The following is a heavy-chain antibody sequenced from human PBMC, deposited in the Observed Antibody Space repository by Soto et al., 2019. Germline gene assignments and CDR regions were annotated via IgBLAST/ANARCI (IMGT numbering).Heavy chain of an antibody. V-gene: IGHV3-30*18. CDR3: AKDELDSGSYSTNYYYYYGMDV. D-gene: IGHD1-26*01. CDR2: ISYDGSNK. Sequence: GGSLRLSCAASGFTFSSYGMHWVRQAPGKGLEWVAVISYDGSNKYYADSVKGRFTISRDNSKNTLYLQMNSLRAEDTAVYYCAKDELDSGSYSTNYYYYYGMDVWGQGTTVTVYS. J-gene: IGHJ6*02. CDR1: GFTFSSYG.